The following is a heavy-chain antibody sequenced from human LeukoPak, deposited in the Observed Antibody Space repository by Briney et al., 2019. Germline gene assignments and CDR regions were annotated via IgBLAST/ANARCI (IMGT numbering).Heavy chain of an antibody. V-gene: IGHV1-46*02. D-gene: IGHD3-16*01. J-gene: IGHJ4*02. CDR3: ATEYVRTHYFDW. CDR1: GYNLNTYH. CDR2: ITSTGTTT. Sequence: ASVKVSCKASGYNLNTYHMHWVRQAPGQGLEWMGIITSTGTTTICAQKFQGRVTMTRDTSTSTVYMDLSSLRSDDTAVYYCATEYVRTHYFDWWGQETRVTVSS.